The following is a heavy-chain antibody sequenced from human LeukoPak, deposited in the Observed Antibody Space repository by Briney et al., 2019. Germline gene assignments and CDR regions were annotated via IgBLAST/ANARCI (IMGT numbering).Heavy chain of an antibody. CDR2: INPSGGST. D-gene: IGHD2-2*01. Sequence: GASVKVSCKASGYTFISYFMYWVRQAPGQGLEWMGIINPSGGSTSYAQNFQGRVTMTRDTSTSTVYMELSRLRSEDTAVYYCARVPCLTTTCDPRNWFDPWGQGTLVTVSS. J-gene: IGHJ5*02. V-gene: IGHV1-46*01. CDR1: GYTFISYF. CDR3: ARVPCLTTTCDPRNWFDP.